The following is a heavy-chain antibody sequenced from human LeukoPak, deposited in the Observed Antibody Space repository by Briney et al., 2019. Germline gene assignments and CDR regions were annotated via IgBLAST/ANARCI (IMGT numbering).Heavy chain of an antibody. CDR2: IYHSGST. D-gene: IGHD3-22*01. J-gene: IGHJ4*02. CDR1: GGSISSGGYS. V-gene: IGHV4-30-2*01. Sequence: PSETLSLTCAVSGGSISSGGYSWSWIRQPPGKGLEWIGYIYHSGSTYYNPSLKSRVTISVDRSKNQFSLKLSSVTAADTAVYYCARGQWLPVFDFWGQGTLVTVS. CDR3: ARGQWLPVFDF.